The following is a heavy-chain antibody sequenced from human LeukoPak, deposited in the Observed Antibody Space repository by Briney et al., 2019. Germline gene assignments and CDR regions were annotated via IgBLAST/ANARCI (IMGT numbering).Heavy chain of an antibody. J-gene: IGHJ4*02. CDR2: IDHSGST. D-gene: IGHD3-16*01. Sequence: PSETLSLTCAVYGGSFSGYYWSWIRQPPGKGLEWIGKIDHSGSTKYNPSLKSRVTISEDTSKNQFSLKLRSVTAADTAVYYCARGEGYYDAYRGGWGQGTLVTVSS. CDR3: ARGEGYYDAYRGG. V-gene: IGHV4-34*01. CDR1: GGSFSGYY.